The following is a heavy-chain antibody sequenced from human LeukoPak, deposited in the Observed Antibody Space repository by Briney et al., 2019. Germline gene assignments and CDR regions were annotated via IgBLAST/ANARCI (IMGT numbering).Heavy chain of an antibody. CDR3: AKDGMYSSSSSYYFDY. J-gene: IGHJ4*02. CDR1: GFTFSSYA. V-gene: IGHV3-23*01. Sequence: GGSLRLSCAASGFTFSSYAMSWVRQAPGKGLEWVSTISSSGGTTYYADSVKGRFTISRDYSKNTLYLQMNSLRAEDTAVYYCAKDGMYSSSSSYYFDYWGQGTLVTVSS. D-gene: IGHD6-6*01. CDR2: ISSSGGTT.